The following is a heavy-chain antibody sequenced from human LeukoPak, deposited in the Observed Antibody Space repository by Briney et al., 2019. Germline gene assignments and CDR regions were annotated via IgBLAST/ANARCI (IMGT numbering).Heavy chain of an antibody. CDR3: AREQYSSYFDY. D-gene: IGHD6-6*01. CDR1: GFTFSSYG. V-gene: IGHV3-53*04. CDR2: IYSGGST. Sequence: GGSLRLSYAACGFTFSSYGMHWVRQAPGKGLEWVSVIYSGGSTYYADSVEGRFTISRHTSKNTLYLQMNSLRAEDTAVYYCAREQYSSYFDYWGQGTLVTVSS. J-gene: IGHJ4*02.